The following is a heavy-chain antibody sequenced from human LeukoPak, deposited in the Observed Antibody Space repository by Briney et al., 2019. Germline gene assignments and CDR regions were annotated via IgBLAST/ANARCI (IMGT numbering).Heavy chain of an antibody. J-gene: IGHJ4*02. CDR1: GFTFSSYG. CDR2: IWYDGSNK. CDR3: ARETLQLPALSFDY. V-gene: IGHV3-33*01. D-gene: IGHD4-23*01. Sequence: PGGSLRLSCAASGFTFSSYGMHWLRQAPGKGLEWVAVIWYDGSNKYYADSVKGRFTISRDNSKNTLYLQMNSLRAEDTAVYYCARETLQLPALSFDYWGQGTLVTVSS.